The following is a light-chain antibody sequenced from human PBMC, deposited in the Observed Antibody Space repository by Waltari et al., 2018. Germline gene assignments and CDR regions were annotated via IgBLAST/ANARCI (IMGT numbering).Light chain of an antibody. CDR2: MTD. Sequence: QSVLIQPPSASGTPGQRITISCSGSSSNIGSNYVSLYQQVPGTAPRLLIYMTDQRPSGVPDRFSASKSGTSASLAINGLRSEDEADYYCATWDDSLSVVLFGGGTTLTVL. CDR3: ATWDDSLSVVL. V-gene: IGLV1-47*01. J-gene: IGLJ3*02. CDR1: SSNIGSNY.